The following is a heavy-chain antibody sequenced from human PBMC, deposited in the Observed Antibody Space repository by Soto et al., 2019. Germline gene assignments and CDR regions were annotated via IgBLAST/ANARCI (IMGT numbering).Heavy chain of an antibody. V-gene: IGHV3-49*04. J-gene: IGHJ5*02. CDR3: TRVSGSSWYVWFDP. CDR1: GFTFGDYA. CDR2: IRSKAYGGTT. D-gene: IGHD6-13*01. Sequence: GGSLRLSCTASGFTFGDYAMSWVRQAPGKGLEWVGFIRSKAYGGTTEYAASVKCRFTISRDDSKSIAYLQMNSLKTEDTAVYYCTRVSGSSWYVWFDPWGQGTLVTVSS.